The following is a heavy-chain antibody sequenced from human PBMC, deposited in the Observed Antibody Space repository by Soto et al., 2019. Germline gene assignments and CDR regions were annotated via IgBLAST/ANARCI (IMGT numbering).Heavy chain of an antibody. D-gene: IGHD2-15*01. V-gene: IGHV4-4*02. CDR1: GGSISSSNW. CDR3: ARWGYCSGGSCYSPYYYYYGMDV. J-gene: IGHJ6*02. CDR2: IYHSGST. Sequence: QVQLQESGPGLVKPSGTLSLTCAVSGGSISSSNWWSWVRQPPGKGLEWIGEIYHSGSTNYNPSLKSRFAISVDKSKNQFSLKLSSVTAADTAVYYCARWGYCSGGSCYSPYYYYYGMDVWGQGTTVTVSS.